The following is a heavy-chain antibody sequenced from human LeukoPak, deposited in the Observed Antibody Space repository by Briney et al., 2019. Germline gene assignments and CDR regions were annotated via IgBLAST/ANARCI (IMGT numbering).Heavy chain of an antibody. V-gene: IGHV4-39*07. J-gene: IGHJ4*02. CDR1: GGSISSSSYY. Sequence: SETLSLTCTVSGGSISSSSYYWGWIRQPPGKGLEWIGSIYYSGSTYYNPSLKSRVTVSVDTSKNQFSLKLSSVTAADTAVYYCAREPRGADSSGYYYFDYWGQGTLVTVSS. D-gene: IGHD3-22*01. CDR2: IYYSGST. CDR3: AREPRGADSSGYYYFDY.